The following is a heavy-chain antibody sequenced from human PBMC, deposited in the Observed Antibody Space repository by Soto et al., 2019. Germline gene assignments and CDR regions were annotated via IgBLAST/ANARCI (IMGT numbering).Heavy chain of an antibody. D-gene: IGHD5-12*01. CDR2: IIPIFGTA. V-gene: IGHV1-69*01. CDR3: ARGTVATIYYYYYGMDV. CDR1: GGTFSSYA. J-gene: IGHJ6*02. Sequence: QVQLVQSGAEVKKPGSSVKVSCKASGGTFSSYAISWVRQAPGQGLEWMGGIIPIFGTANYAQKFQGRVTITADESTSTAYMELNSLRSEDTAVYYCARGTVATIYYYYYGMDVWGQGTTVTVSS.